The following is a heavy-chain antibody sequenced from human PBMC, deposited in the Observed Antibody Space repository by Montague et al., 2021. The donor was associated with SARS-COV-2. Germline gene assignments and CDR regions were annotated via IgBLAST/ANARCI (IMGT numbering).Heavy chain of an antibody. CDR2: IYTSGST. CDR1: GGSISSGSYF. D-gene: IGHD6-13*01. J-gene: IGHJ5*02. V-gene: IGHV4-61*02. CDR3: ARDAGIVATGLNWFDP. Sequence: TLSLTCTVSGGSISSGSYFWSWIRQPAGKGLEWIGRIYTSGSTNYNPSLKSRVTISVDTSKNQSSLKLSSVTAADTAVYYCARDAGIVATGLNWFDPWGQGTLVTVSS.